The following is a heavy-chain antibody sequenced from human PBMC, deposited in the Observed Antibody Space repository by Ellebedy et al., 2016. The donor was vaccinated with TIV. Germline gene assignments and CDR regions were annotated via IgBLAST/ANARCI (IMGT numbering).Heavy chain of an antibody. CDR1: GFTFNYYT. V-gene: IGHV3-23*01. J-gene: IGHJ6*02. Sequence: GGSLRLXXAASGFTFNYYTMSWVRQAPGEGLEWVSAISGTGGSTYYADSVKGRFTISRDNSKNTLYLQMNSLRAEDTAVYYCAKFSGLGNYYYGMDVWGQGTTVTVSS. CDR2: ISGTGGST. CDR3: AKFSGLGNYYYGMDV. D-gene: IGHD6-25*01.